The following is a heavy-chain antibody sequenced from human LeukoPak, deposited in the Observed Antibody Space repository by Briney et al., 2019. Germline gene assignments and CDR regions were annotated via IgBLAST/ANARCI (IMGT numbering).Heavy chain of an antibody. D-gene: IGHD3-16*01. CDR1: GGSISSYY. J-gene: IGHJ3*02. Sequence: SETLSLTCTVSGGSISSYYWSWIRQPPGKGLEWIGYIYYSGSTNYNPSLKSRVTISVDTSKNQFSLKLSSVTAADTAVYYCARVTKRGGDAFDIWGQGIMVTVSS. CDR2: IYYSGST. CDR3: ARVTKRGGDAFDI. V-gene: IGHV4-59*08.